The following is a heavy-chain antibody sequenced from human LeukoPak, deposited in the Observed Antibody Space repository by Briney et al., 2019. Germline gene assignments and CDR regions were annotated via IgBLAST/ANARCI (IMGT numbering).Heavy chain of an antibody. V-gene: IGHV3-21*01. CDR1: GFTFSSYS. CDR3: ARDARYSSSSVTLDY. D-gene: IGHD6-6*01. CDR2: ISSSSSYI. J-gene: IGHJ4*02. Sequence: PGGSLRLSCAAFGFTFSSYSMNWVRQAPGKGLEWVSSISSSSSYIYYADSVKGRFTISRDNAKNSLYLQMNSLRAEDTAVYYCARDARYSSSSVTLDYWGQGTLVTVSS.